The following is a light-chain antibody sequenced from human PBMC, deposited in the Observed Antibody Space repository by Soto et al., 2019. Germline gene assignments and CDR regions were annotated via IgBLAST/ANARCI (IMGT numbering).Light chain of an antibody. J-gene: IGKJ3*01. CDR1: QSVNAN. Sequence: EIVMTQSPATLSVSPGESATLSCRASQSVNANLAWYKQKPGQAPRLLIYGAFTRATDIPARFSGRGSGTEFTLTISSLQSEDFAVYYCQHYDIWPFTFGPGTKVDV. CDR2: GAF. CDR3: QHYDIWPFT. V-gene: IGKV3-15*01.